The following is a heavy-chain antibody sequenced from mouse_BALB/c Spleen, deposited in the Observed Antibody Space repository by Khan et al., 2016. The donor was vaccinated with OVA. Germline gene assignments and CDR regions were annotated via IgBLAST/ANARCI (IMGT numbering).Heavy chain of an antibody. Sequence: VQLQESGAELAKPGASVKMSCKASGYTFINYWILWVKQRPGQGLEWIGYINPNTAYTEYKQNFKDMAILTADKSSRTAFMQLSSLTSEDAAVYCSARRCLRWDMDYWGQGTTLTVSS. CDR3: ARRCLRWDMDY. CDR1: GYTFINYW. J-gene: IGHJ2*01. V-gene: IGHV1-7*01. CDR2: INPNTAYT. D-gene: IGHD1-1*01.